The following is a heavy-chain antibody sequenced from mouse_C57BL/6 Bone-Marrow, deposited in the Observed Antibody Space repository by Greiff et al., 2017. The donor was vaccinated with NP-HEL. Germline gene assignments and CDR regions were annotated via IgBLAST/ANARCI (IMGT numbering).Heavy chain of an antibody. V-gene: IGHV5-17*01. CDR2: ISSGCSTI. J-gene: IGHJ1*03. Sequence: EVMLVESGGGLVKPGGSLKLSCAASGFTFSDYGMHWVRQAPEKGLEWVAYISSGCSTIYYVDTVKGRFTISRDNAKNTLFLQMTSLRSEDTAMYYCARGYWYFDVWGTGTTVTVSS. CDR1: GFTFSDYG. CDR3: ARGYWYFDV.